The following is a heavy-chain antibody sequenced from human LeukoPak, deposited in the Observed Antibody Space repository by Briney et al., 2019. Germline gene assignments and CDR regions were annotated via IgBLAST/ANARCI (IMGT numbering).Heavy chain of an antibody. V-gene: IGHV4-34*01. CDR2: INHSGSI. Sequence: PSETLSLTCAVYGGSFSGYYWSWIRQPPGKGLEWIGEINHSGSINYNPSLKSRVTISVDTSKNQFSLKLSSVTAADTAVYYCASSSWFTYHYFDYWGQGTLVTVSS. CDR1: GGSFSGYY. J-gene: IGHJ4*02. D-gene: IGHD6-13*01. CDR3: ASSSWFTYHYFDY.